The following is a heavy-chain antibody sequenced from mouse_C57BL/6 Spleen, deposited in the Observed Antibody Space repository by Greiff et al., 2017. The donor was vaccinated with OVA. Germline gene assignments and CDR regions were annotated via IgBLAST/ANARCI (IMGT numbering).Heavy chain of an antibody. D-gene: IGHD1-1*01. J-gene: IGHJ2*01. CDR2: INPYNGGT. CDR3: ARWTTVVESVFDY. CDR1: GYTFTDYY. V-gene: IGHV1-19*01. Sequence: EVQLQQSGPVLVKPGASVKMSCKASGYTFTDYYMNWVKQSHGKSLEWIGVINPYNGGTSYNQKFKGKATLTVDKSSSTAYMELNSLTSEDAAVYYCARWTTVVESVFDYWGQGTTLTVSS.